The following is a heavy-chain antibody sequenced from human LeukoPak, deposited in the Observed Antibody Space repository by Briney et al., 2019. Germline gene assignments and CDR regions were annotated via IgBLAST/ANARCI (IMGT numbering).Heavy chain of an antibody. CDR3: ARDSLYCSRTNCYTDFDY. J-gene: IGHJ4*02. V-gene: IGHV3-33*01. CDR2: IRFDGSHK. D-gene: IGHD2-2*02. CDR1: GFTFSNHG. Sequence: PGGSLRLSCAASGFTFSNHGMHWVRQAPGKGLEWVALIRFDGSHKYYADSVKGRFTISRDNAKKSLYLQMNSLRADDTAVYYCARDSLYCSRTNCYTDFDYWGQGTLVTVSS.